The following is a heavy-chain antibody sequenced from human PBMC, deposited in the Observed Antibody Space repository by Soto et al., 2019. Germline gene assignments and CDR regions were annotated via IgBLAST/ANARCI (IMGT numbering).Heavy chain of an antibody. J-gene: IGHJ2*01. CDR1: GGSISSYY. CDR2: IYYTGST. CDR3: SNFNWYFDL. V-gene: IGHV4-59*01. Sequence: QVKLQESGPGLVKPSETLSLTCTVSGGSISSYYWSWIRQPPGQGLEWIGYIYYTGSTNYNPSLNSPVTISVDMSKNQFSLQLSSVTAADTSAYYYSNFNWYFDLWGRGTLVTVSS.